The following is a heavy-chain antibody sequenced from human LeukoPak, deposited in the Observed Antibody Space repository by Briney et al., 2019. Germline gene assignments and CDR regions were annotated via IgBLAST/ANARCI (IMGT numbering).Heavy chain of an antibody. D-gene: IGHD2-15*01. CDR2: VYYSGDT. V-gene: IGHV4-59*08. Sequence: SETLSLTCTVSGDSVSGVYWSWIRQPPGKGLEWIGYVYYSGDTNYNPSLKSRVTMSLDTSKNQVSLRLSSVTAADTAVYYCARHPFATPFDYWGRGALLTVSS. CDR1: GDSVSGVY. CDR3: ARHPFATPFDY. J-gene: IGHJ4*02.